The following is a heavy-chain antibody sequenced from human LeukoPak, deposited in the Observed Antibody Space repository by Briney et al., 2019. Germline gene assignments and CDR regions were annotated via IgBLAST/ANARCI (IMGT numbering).Heavy chain of an antibody. CDR1: GYTFTSYY. Sequence: ASVKVSCKASGYTFTSYYMHWVRQAPGQGLEWMGWINPNSGGTNYAQKFQGRVTMTRDTSISTAYMELSRLRSDDTAVYYCARGHGIAARPGNFQHWGQGTLVTVSS. V-gene: IGHV1-2*02. D-gene: IGHD6-6*01. J-gene: IGHJ1*01. CDR2: INPNSGGT. CDR3: ARGHGIAARPGNFQH.